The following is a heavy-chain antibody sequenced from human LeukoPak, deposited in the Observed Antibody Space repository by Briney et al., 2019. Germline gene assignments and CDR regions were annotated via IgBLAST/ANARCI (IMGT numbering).Heavy chain of an antibody. J-gene: IGHJ6*03. CDR2: IYPDDSDT. Sequence: GESLKISCKGSGYNFGNHCIAWVRQMPGKGLEWMGIIYPDDSDTRYGPSFEGQVTISADKSTNTAYLQWSSLKASDTAIYYCARHFNSIYYMDVWGKGTTVTVSS. CDR3: ARHFNSIYYMDV. V-gene: IGHV5-51*01. D-gene: IGHD4-23*01. CDR1: GYNFGNHC.